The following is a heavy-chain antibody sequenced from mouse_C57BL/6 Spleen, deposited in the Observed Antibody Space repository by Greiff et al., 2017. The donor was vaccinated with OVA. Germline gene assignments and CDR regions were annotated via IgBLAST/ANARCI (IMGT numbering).Heavy chain of an antibody. CDR2: IYPGDGDT. V-gene: IGHV1-82*01. Sequence: QVQLQQSGPELVKPGASVKISCKASGYAFSSSWMNWVKQRPGKGLEWIGRIYPGDGDTNYNGKFKGKATLTADKSSSTAYMQLSSLTSEDSAVYFCAPYGSPAGFAYWGQGTLVTVSA. D-gene: IGHD1-1*01. CDR3: APYGSPAGFAY. J-gene: IGHJ3*01. CDR1: GYAFSSSW.